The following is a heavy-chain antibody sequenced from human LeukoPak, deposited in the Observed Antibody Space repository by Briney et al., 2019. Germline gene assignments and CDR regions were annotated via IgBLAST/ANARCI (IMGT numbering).Heavy chain of an antibody. CDR3: VRDRYYGMDV. V-gene: IGHV3-74*01. J-gene: IGHJ6*02. CDR2: INHDGSTT. Sequence: GGSLRLSCGASGFTFSSSWMHWVRQAPGKGLVWVSRINHDGSTTNYVDSVKGRFTISRDNAKNTLYLQMNSLRAEDTAVFYCVRDRYYGMDVWGQGTTVTVSS. CDR1: GFTFSSSW.